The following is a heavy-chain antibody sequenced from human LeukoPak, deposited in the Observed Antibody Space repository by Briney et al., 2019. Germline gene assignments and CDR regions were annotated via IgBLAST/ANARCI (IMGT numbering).Heavy chain of an antibody. CDR2: ISGSGGNT. Sequence: GGSLRLSCAASGFTFSSYAMSWVRQAPGKGLEWVSAISGSGGNTYYADSVKGRFTISRDNSKNTLYLQMNSLRAEDTAVYYCAKDMSRYYYDNSGYPKFAEYFQHWGQGTLVTVSS. D-gene: IGHD3-22*01. V-gene: IGHV3-23*01. CDR1: GFTFSSYA. CDR3: AKDMSRYYYDNSGYPKFAEYFQH. J-gene: IGHJ1*01.